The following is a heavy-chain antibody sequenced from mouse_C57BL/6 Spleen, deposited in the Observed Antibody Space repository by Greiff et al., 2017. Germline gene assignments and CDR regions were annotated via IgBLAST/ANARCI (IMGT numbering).Heavy chain of an antibody. D-gene: IGHD2-1*01. CDR3: AFYYGNFEDFDV. CDR1: GYTFTSYW. J-gene: IGHJ1*03. Sequence: VQLQQPGAELVRPGSSVKLSCKASGYTFTSYWMDWVKQRPGQGLEWIGNIYPSDSETHYNQKFKDKATLTVDKSSSTAYMQLSSLTSEDSAVYYCAFYYGNFEDFDVWGTGTTGTVSS. V-gene: IGHV1-61*01. CDR2: IYPSDSET.